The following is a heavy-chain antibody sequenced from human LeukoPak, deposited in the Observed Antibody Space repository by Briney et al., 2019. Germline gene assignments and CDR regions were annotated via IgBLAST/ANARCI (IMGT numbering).Heavy chain of an antibody. CDR1: GYPINIDYS. D-gene: IGHD3-3*01. CDR3: ARVPGVYFDFSIGFGSGWFDP. Sequence: PSETLSLTCFVSGYPINIDYSWDWIRQSPGKGLEWIGVISPKGITYYNPSLRGRVSISPDTSKNQFSLRLSSMTATDTAMYYCARVPGVYFDFSIGFGSGWFDPWGQGILVTVSS. CDR2: ISPKGIT. J-gene: IGHJ5*02. V-gene: IGHV4-38-2*02.